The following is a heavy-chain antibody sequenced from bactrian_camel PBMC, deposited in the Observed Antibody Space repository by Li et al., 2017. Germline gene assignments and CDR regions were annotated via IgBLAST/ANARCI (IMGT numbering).Heavy chain of an antibody. CDR2: INTGGGTT. J-gene: IGHJ4*01. D-gene: IGHD7*01. Sequence: VQLVESGGGSVQAGGSLRLSCTASGHTHNYYCRGWFRQAPGKGLEWVSAINTGGGTTSYADSVKGRFTISRDNAKNTVYLRMNSLKPEDTAVYYCVGPNPDARGGFDHWGQGTQVTVS. CDR3: VGPNPDARGGFDH. CDR1: GHTHNYYC. V-gene: IGHV3S40*01.